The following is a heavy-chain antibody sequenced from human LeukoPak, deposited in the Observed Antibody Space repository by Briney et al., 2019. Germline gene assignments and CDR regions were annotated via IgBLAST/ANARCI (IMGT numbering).Heavy chain of an antibody. CDR3: ARHDLDSSGYYFPEDY. V-gene: IGHV4-39*01. D-gene: IGHD3-22*01. Sequence: SETLSLTCTVSGGSISGYFWSWIRQPPGKGLEWIGSIYYSGSTYYNPSLKSRVTISVDTSKNQFSLKLSSVTAADTAVYYCARHDLDSSGYYFPEDYWGQGTLVTVSS. J-gene: IGHJ4*02. CDR1: GGSISGYF. CDR2: IYYSGST.